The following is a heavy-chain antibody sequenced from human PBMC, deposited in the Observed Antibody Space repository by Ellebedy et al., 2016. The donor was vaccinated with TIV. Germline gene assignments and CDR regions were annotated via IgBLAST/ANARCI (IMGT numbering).Heavy chain of an antibody. V-gene: IGHV3-9*01. J-gene: IGHJ6*02. CDR2: ISWNSGTI. Sequence: SLKISCVASGFTFDDHAMHWVREGPGKGLEWVSGISWNSGTIAYADSVKGRFTISRDNSKNTLYLQMNSLRAEDTAVYYCAKDVSRQWLVRDYYYYYGMDVWGQGTTVTVSS. D-gene: IGHD6-19*01. CDR3: AKDVSRQWLVRDYYYYYGMDV. CDR1: GFTFDDHA.